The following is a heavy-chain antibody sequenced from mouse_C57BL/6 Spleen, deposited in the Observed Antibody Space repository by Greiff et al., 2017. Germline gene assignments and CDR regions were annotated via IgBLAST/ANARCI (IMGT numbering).Heavy chain of an antibody. CDR2: INPSSGYT. V-gene: IGHV1-4*01. D-gene: IGHD4-1*01. CDR3: ARGVGHWYFDV. CDR1: GYTFTSYT. Sequence: VQLQQSGAELARPGASVKMSCKASGYTFTSYTMHWVKQRPGQGLEWIGYINPSSGYTKYNQKFKDKATLTADKSSSTAYMQLSSLTSEDAAVYYCARGVGHWYFDVWGTGTTVTVSS. J-gene: IGHJ1*03.